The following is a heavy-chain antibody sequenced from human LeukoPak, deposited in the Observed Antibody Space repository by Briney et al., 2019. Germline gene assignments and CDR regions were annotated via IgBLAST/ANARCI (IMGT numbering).Heavy chain of an antibody. CDR2: VNHRGTI. CDR1: GGSFTDNF. V-gene: IGHV4-34*01. Sequence: PSAPLSLTCGVSGGSFTDNFWGWIRQIPGKGLEWIGEVNHRGTINYNPSLKSRVAISVDTSKNQFSLKLSSVTAADTAVYYCARLHLWPENWFDSWGPGTLVTVTS. J-gene: IGHJ5*01. D-gene: IGHD3-10*01. CDR3: ARLHLWPENWFDS.